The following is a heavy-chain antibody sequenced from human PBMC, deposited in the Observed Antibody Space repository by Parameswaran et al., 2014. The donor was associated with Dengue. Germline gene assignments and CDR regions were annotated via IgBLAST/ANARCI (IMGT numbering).Heavy chain of an antibody. D-gene: IGHD3-22*01. V-gene: IGHV5-51*01. CDR2: IHPVDSDS. Sequence: VRQMPGKGLEWMGIIHPVDSDSRYSPFFQGQVTFSVDKSSSTAYLEWSSLKASDTAIYYCARPDDSSTSINSFDVWGQGTKVTVSS. J-gene: IGHJ3*01. CDR3: ARPDDSSTSINSFDV.